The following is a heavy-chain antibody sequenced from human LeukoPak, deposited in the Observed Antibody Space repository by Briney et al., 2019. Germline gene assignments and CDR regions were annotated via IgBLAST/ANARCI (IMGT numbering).Heavy chain of an antibody. CDR3: AREKKTEWTTGAFDM. D-gene: IGHD3-3*01. Sequence: GGSLRLSCAASGFTFSSYAMSWVRQAPETGLEWLSYTSPSGGTIYYTDSVKGRFTMSRDNAQNALYLEMNSLRAEDTAVYYCAREKKTEWTTGAFDMWGQGTMVIVSS. CDR2: TSPSGGTI. J-gene: IGHJ3*02. CDR1: GFTFSSYA. V-gene: IGHV3-48*04.